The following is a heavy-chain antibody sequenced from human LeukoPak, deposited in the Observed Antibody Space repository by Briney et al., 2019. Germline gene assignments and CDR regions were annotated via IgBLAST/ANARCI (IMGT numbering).Heavy chain of an antibody. J-gene: IGHJ5*02. CDR1: GYTLTELS. D-gene: IGHD3-9*01. Sequence: ASLKVSCKVSGYTLTELSMPWLLQDSGNALASLEGFDPADGETIYAQKFQGRVTMTGGTSTDTAYMELSSLGSEDTAVYYCAFFFQAEDGIRDFDWSSPKQNWFDPWGQGTLVTVSS. CDR2: FDPADGET. CDR3: AFFFQAEDGIRDFDWSSPKQNWFDP. V-gene: IGHV1-24*01.